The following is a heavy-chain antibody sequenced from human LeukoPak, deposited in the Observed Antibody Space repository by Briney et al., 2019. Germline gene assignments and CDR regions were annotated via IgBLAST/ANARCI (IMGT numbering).Heavy chain of an antibody. CDR1: GYTFTAYY. V-gene: IGHV1-2*02. D-gene: IGHD2-15*01. J-gene: IGHJ4*02. Sequence: ASVKVSCKASGYTFTAYYLHWVRQARGQRVEGMGWINPNTGDTESAQNFQGRVTMNRETKMSRAYVEVNRLPSDDTAVYYCASYPRYVSTPPFDYWGQGTLVTVSS. CDR3: ASYPRYVSTPPFDY. CDR2: INPNTGDT.